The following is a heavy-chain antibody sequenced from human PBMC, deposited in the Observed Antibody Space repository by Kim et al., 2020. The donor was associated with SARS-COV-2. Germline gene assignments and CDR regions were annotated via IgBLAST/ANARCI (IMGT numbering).Heavy chain of an antibody. CDR3: ARSTYYDILRNTASLTHRAFDI. CDR2: INHSGST. J-gene: IGHJ3*02. CDR1: GGSFSGYY. D-gene: IGHD3-9*01. Sequence: SETLSLTCAVYGGSFSGYYWSWIRQPPGKGLEWIGEINHSGSTNYNPSLKSRVTISVDTSKNQFSLKLSSVTAADTAVYYCARSTYYDILRNTASLTHRAFDIWGQGTMVTVSS. V-gene: IGHV4-34*01.